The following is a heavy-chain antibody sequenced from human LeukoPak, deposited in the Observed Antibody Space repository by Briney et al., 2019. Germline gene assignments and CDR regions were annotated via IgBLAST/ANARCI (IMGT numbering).Heavy chain of an antibody. Sequence: GGSLRLSCAASGFSFSSYEINWVRQAPGKGLEWVSYIGSSGSTVYYADSVKGRFTISRDNAKKSLYLQMNSLRDEDTAVYYCARDPYSGSYGDYYYYYMDVWGKGTTVTISS. D-gene: IGHD1-26*01. CDR1: GFSFSSYE. J-gene: IGHJ6*03. V-gene: IGHV3-48*03. CDR2: IGSSGSTV. CDR3: ARDPYSGSYGDYYYYYMDV.